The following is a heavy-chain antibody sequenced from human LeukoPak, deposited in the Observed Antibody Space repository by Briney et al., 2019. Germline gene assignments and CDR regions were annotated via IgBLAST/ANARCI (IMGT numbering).Heavy chain of an antibody. V-gene: IGHV1-2*02. CDR1: RYIFSAYY. Sequence: GASVKASPKPSRYIFSAYYMDWVGQAPGRGFEWMAWISRRSGATKIAEKFQGRVTMSGDTSISTVSVELTNLASDDTAVYHCVSSAGGNSDLATFDYWGQGTLVIVSS. J-gene: IGHJ4*02. CDR3: VSSAGGNSDLATFDY. D-gene: IGHD3-10*01. CDR2: ISRRSGAT.